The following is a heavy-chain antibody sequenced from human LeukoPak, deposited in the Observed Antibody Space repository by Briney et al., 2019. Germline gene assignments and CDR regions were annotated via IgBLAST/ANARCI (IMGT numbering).Heavy chain of an antibody. J-gene: IGHJ4*02. V-gene: IGHV1-18*01. D-gene: IGHD6-19*01. CDR1: GYTFTSYG. CDR2: ISAYNGNT. CDR3: ARDPLGIAVAVFFDY. Sequence: ASVKVSXKASGYTFTSYGISWVRQAPGQGLEWMGWISAYNGNTNYAQKLQGRVTMTTDTSTSTAYMELRSLRSDDTAVYYCARDPLGIAVAVFFDYWGQGTLVTVSS.